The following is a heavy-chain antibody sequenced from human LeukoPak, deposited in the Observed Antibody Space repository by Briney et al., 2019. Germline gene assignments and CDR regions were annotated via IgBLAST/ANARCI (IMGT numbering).Heavy chain of an antibody. CDR2: ISGSGGST. Sequence: GGSLRLSCAASGFTFSSYAMNWVRQAPGKGLEWVSAISGSGGSTYYADSVKGRFTISRDNSKNTLYLQMNSLRVEDTALYYCAKIGWDDAFDIWGQGTMVTVSS. CDR1: GFTFSSYA. D-gene: IGHD6-19*01. V-gene: IGHV3-23*01. CDR3: AKIGWDDAFDI. J-gene: IGHJ3*02.